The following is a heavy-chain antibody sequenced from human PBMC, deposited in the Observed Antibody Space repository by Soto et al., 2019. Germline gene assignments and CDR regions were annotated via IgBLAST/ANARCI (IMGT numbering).Heavy chain of an antibody. CDR1: GYSFTSYW. CDR3: ARPNLVGYSYGYNYVMDV. V-gene: IGHV5-10-1*01. CDR2: IDPSDSYT. J-gene: IGHJ6*02. D-gene: IGHD5-18*01. Sequence: PGESLKISCKGSGYSFTSYWISWVRQMPGKGLEWMGRIDPSDSYTNYSPSFQGHVTISADKSISTAYLQWSSLKASDTAMYYCARPNLVGYSYGYNYVMDVWGQGTTVTVSS.